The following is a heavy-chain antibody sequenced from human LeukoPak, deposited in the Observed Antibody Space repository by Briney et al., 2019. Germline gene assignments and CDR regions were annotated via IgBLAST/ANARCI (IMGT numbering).Heavy chain of an antibody. CDR2: ISWNGGST. CDR1: RFTFDDYA. D-gene: IGHD5/OR15-5a*01. J-gene: IGHJ4*02. CDR3: AKGTSIVSTSAPLDY. V-gene: IGHV3-43D*03. Sequence: GGSLRLSCTASRFTFDDYAMHWVRQPPGKGLEWVSLISWNGGSTYYADSVKGRFTISRDNSINSLYLQMNSLGLEDTALYYCAKGTSIVSTSAPLDYWGQGTLVTVSS.